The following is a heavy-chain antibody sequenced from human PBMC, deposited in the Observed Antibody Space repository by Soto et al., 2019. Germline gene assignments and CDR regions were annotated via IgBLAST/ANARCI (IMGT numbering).Heavy chain of an antibody. CDR3: ARSRSGAVADSFDF. CDR1: GSTFRSYA. J-gene: IGHJ4*02. CDR2: ISRDGTNK. Sequence: GGSLSLSCAASGSTFRSYAIHWVRQAPGKGLEWVAVISRDGTNKYYVDSVKGRFTISRDNSKDTVYLQMNSLRDEDSAMFYCARSRSGAVADSFDFWGQGILVTVS. V-gene: IGHV3-30*04. D-gene: IGHD3-10*01.